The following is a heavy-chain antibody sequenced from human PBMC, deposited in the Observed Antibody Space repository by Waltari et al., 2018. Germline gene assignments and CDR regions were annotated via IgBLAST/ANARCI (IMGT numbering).Heavy chain of an antibody. D-gene: IGHD4-4*01. Sequence: QVQLQQWGAGLLKPSETLSLTCAVYGGSFSGYYWSWIRQPPGKGLEWIGEINHSGSTNYNPSLKSRVTISVDTSKNQFSLKLSSVTAADTAVYYCARMGFHVTTVHYFDYWGQGTLVTVSS. J-gene: IGHJ4*02. CDR2: INHSGST. CDR1: GGSFSGYY. V-gene: IGHV4-34*01. CDR3: ARMGFHVTTVHYFDY.